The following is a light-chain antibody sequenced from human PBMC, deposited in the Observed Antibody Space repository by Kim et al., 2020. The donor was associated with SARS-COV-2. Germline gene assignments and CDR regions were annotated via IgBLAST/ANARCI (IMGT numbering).Light chain of an antibody. Sequence: QSALTQPPSASGSPGQSVTISCTGTSSDIGYYNYVSWYQQYPGKAPKLMIYEVTKRPSGVPDRFSGSKSGNTASLTVSGLQADDEADYYCSSYAGRSNPYVFGTGTKVTVL. CDR3: SSYAGRSNPYV. CDR2: EVT. V-gene: IGLV2-8*01. J-gene: IGLJ1*01. CDR1: SSDIGYYNY.